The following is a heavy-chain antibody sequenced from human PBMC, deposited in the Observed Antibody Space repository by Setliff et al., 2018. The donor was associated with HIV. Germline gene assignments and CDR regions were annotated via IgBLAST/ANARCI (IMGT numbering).Heavy chain of an antibody. D-gene: IGHD3-22*01. CDR3: AKGFSRIVAVISDY. Sequence: GGSLRLSCAASGFTVSSNYMSWVRQAPGKGLEWVSVIYSDGSSTYYADSVKGRFTISRDNSKNTLYLQMNSLRAEDTAIYYCAKGFSRIVAVISDYWGLGTLVTVSS. J-gene: IGHJ4*02. CDR1: GFTVSSNY. V-gene: IGHV3-23*03. CDR2: IYSDGSST.